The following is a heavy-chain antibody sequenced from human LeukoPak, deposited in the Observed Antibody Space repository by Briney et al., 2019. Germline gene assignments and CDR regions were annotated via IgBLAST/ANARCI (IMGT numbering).Heavy chain of an antibody. V-gene: IGHV3-53*01. CDR1: GLTVSTNY. J-gene: IGHJ6*02. Sequence: PGGSLRLSCAVSGLTVSTNYMSWVRQAPGKGLEWVSLIYTDASGGNTYYSDSVKGRCTISRDNSKNTLYLQMNSLRAEDTAVYYCAKGPGSYDSSGYYNYYGMDVWGQGTTVTVSS. D-gene: IGHD3-22*01. CDR3: AKGPGSYDSSGYYNYYGMDV. CDR2: IYTDASGGNT.